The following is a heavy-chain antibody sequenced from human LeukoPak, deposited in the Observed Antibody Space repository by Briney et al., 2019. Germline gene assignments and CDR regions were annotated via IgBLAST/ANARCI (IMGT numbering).Heavy chain of an antibody. CDR1: GGSISSGSYY. Sequence: PSQTLSLTCTVSGGSISSGSYYWSWIRQPAGKGLEWIGRIYTSGSTNYNPSLKSRVTMSVDTSKNQFSLKLSSVAAADTAVYYCARSRYCSGGSCYSKWFDPWGQGTLVTVSS. D-gene: IGHD2-15*01. V-gene: IGHV4-61*02. CDR2: IYTSGST. CDR3: ARSRYCSGGSCYSKWFDP. J-gene: IGHJ5*02.